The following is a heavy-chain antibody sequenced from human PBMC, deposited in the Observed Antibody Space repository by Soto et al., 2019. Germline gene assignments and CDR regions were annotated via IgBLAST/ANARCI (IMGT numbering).Heavy chain of an antibody. CDR3: AHLPWKQLWPRAPVVY. D-gene: IGHD5-18*01. J-gene: IGHJ4*02. CDR1: GFSLSTSGVG. CDR2: IYWDDDK. Sequence: SGPTLVNPTQTLTLTCTFSGFSLSTSGVGVGWIRQPPGKALEWLGIIYWDDDKRYRPSLKSRLTITKDTSKNQLVLTMTNMDPVDTATYYCAHLPWKQLWPRAPVVYWGQGTPVTVS. V-gene: IGHV2-5*02.